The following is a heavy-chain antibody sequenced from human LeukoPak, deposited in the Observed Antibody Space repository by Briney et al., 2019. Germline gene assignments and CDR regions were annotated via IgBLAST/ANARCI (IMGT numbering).Heavy chain of an antibody. Sequence: RPGGSLRLSCSASGFTFDDYGLSWVRQAPGKGLEWVSGINWNGGKTDYLDSVKGRFTISRDNAKNALYLQMNSLRVEDTAFYYGARDGTGSSTSYWGQGTLVTVSS. CDR1: GFTFDDYG. V-gene: IGHV3-20*04. CDR2: INWNGGKT. D-gene: IGHD6-6*01. CDR3: ARDGTGSSTSY. J-gene: IGHJ4*02.